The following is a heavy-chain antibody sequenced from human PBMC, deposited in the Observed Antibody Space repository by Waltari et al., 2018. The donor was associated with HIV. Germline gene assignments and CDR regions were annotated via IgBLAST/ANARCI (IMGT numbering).Heavy chain of an antibody. CDR2: IYYSGST. J-gene: IGHJ4*02. CDR3: ARHSYYDILTGYYLG. D-gene: IGHD3-9*01. CDR1: GGSISSSSYY. V-gene: IGHV4-39*01. Sequence: QLQLQESGPGLVKPSETLSLTCTVSGGSISSSSYYWGWIRQPPGKGLEWIGSIYYSGSTYSNPSLNSRVTISVDTSKNQFSLKLSSVTASDTAVYYCARHSYYDILTGYYLGWGQGTLVTVSS.